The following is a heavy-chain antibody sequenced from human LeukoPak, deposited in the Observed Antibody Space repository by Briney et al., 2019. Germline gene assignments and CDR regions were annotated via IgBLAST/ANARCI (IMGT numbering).Heavy chain of an antibody. D-gene: IGHD2-2*01. Sequence: QPGGSLRLSCAASGFTFSSYSMNWVRQAPGKGLEWVSYISSSSSTIYYADSVKGRFTISRDNAKNSLYLQMNSLRAEETAVYYCASVYGSSPSCYWIGGMDVWGKGTTVTVSS. CDR1: GFTFSSYS. CDR2: ISSSSSTI. J-gene: IGHJ6*03. V-gene: IGHV3-48*01. CDR3: ASVYGSSPSCYWIGGMDV.